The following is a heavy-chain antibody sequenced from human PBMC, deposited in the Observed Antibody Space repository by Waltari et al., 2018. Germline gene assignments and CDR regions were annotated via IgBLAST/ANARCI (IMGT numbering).Heavy chain of an antibody. CDR1: GFTFDDFP. D-gene: IGHD2-2*01. J-gene: IGHJ4*02. Sequence: EVQLVESGGVVVQPGGSLRLSCAASGFTFDDFPMHWVRQAPGKGLEWVSLISWDGGSTDYADSVKGRFTISRDNSKNSLYLQMNSLRTEDTALYYCAKELMYLALDYWGQGTLVTVSS. V-gene: IGHV3-43*01. CDR2: ISWDGGST. CDR3: AKELMYLALDY.